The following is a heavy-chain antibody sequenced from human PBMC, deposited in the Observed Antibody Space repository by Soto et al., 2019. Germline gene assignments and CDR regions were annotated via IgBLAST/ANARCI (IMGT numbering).Heavy chain of an antibody. V-gene: IGHV1-18*01. Sequence: ASVKVSCKASGYTFTSYGISWVRQAPGQGLEWMGWISAYNGNTNYAQKLQGRVTMTTDTSTSTAYMELRSLRSDDTAVYYCARATGYSSSWYYYYGMDVWGQGTTVTVSS. CDR2: ISAYNGNT. CDR3: ARATGYSSSWYYYYGMDV. D-gene: IGHD6-13*01. CDR1: GYTFTSYG. J-gene: IGHJ6*02.